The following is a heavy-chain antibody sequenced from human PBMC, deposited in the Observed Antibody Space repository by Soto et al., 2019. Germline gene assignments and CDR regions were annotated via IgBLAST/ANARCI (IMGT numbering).Heavy chain of an antibody. CDR3: AKEKVAGSSYLDY. D-gene: IGHD6-19*01. V-gene: IGHV3-30*18. J-gene: IGHJ4*02. CDR2: SSFDGSQK. CDR1: GFTFSTYG. Sequence: QVQLVESGGGVVQPGRSLRLSCAASGFTFSTYGMHWVRQAPGKGLEWVAVSSFDGSQKWHAESVRGRFTISRENSKSTLSLQKSSLKTEDTAGYFCAKEKVAGSSYLDYWGQGTLVTFSS.